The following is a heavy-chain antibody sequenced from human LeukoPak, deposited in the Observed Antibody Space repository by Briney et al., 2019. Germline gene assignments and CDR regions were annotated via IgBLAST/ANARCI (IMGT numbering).Heavy chain of an antibody. CDR3: AKETAMVLYYFDF. CDR2: ISVSGGST. J-gene: IGHJ4*02. CDR1: GFTFSSYA. V-gene: IGHV3-23*01. Sequence: PGGSLRLSCAASGFTFSSYAMSWVRQAPGKGLEWVSAISVSGGSTYYADSVKGRFTISRDNFKNTLYLHMNSLRAEDTAVYHCAKETAMVLYYFDFWGQRTLVSVSS. D-gene: IGHD5-18*01.